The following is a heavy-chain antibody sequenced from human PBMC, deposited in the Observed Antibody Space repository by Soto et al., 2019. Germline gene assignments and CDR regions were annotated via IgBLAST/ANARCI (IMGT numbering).Heavy chain of an antibody. Sequence: QVQLQQWGAGLLKPSETLSLTCAVYGGSFSGYYWSWIRQPPGKGLEWIGEINHSGSTNYNPSLKSRVTRSVDTSKNQFSLKLSSVTAADTAVYYCARSRYCSSTSCSRLFVYFDYWGQGTLVTVSS. V-gene: IGHV4-34*01. D-gene: IGHD2-2*01. CDR3: ARSRYCSSTSCSRLFVYFDY. J-gene: IGHJ4*02. CDR2: INHSGST. CDR1: GGSFSGYY.